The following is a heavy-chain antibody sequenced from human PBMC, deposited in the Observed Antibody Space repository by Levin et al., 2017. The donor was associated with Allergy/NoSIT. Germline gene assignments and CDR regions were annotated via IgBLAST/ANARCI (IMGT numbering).Heavy chain of an antibody. CDR2: INPNSGGT. J-gene: IGHJ5*02. V-gene: IGHV1-2*02. D-gene: IGHD3-3*01. Sequence: GASVKVSCKASGYTFTGYYMHWVRQAPGQGLEWMGWINPNSGGTNYAQKFQGRVTMTRDTSISTAYMELSRLRSDDTAVYYCARDTRRGGWWLLFRWFDPWGQGTLVTVSS. CDR3: ARDTRRGGWWLLFRWFDP. CDR1: GYTFTGYY.